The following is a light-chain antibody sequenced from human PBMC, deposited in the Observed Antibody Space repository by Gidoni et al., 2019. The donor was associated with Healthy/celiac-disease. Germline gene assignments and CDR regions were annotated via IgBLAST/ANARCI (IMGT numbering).Light chain of an antibody. CDR2: AAS. J-gene: IGKJ3*01. V-gene: IGKV1-9*01. Sequence: DIQLTQSPSFLSASVGDRVTITCRASQGISSSLAWYQQKPGKAPKLLIYAASTMQSGVPARFSGSGSGTEFTLTISSLQPEDFAAYYCQQLNNYPPTFGPGTKVDIK. CDR3: QQLNNYPPT. CDR1: QGISSS.